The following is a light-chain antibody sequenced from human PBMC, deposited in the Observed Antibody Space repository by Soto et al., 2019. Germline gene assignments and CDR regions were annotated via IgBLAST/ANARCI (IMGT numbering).Light chain of an antibody. CDR2: EVS. V-gene: IGKV2D-29*02. CDR1: QSLLHTTGETF. J-gene: IGKJ5*01. CDR3: MQSTQLPPT. Sequence: DVVITQTPLSLSVAPGQPASSSCKSSQSLLHTTGETFLFWYLQKPGQSPQLLIYEVSTRVSGVPDRFSGSGSGTDFTLEISRVETDDVGIYYCMQSTQLPPTFGQGTRLEIK.